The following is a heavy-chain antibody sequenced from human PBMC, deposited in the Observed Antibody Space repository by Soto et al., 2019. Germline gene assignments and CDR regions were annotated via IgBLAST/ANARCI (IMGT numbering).Heavy chain of an antibody. D-gene: IGHD1-26*01. CDR3: AREMEVNSGSYGGMDV. V-gene: IGHV1-46*01. CDR1: GYTFTSYY. J-gene: IGHJ6*02. Sequence: QVQLVQSGAEVKKPGASVKVSCKASGYTFTSYYMHWVRQAPGQGLEWMGIINPSGGSTSYAQKFQGRVTMTRDTYTSTVYMELSSLRSEDTAVYYCAREMEVNSGSYGGMDVWGQGTTVTVSS. CDR2: INPSGGST.